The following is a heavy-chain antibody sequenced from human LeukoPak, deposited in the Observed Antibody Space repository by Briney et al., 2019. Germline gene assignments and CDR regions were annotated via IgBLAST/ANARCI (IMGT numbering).Heavy chain of an antibody. Sequence: GGSLRLSCVASRFIFSSYGMHWVRQAPGKGLEWVAFIRYDGSKKYYADSVKGRFTISRDNSKNTLFLQMNSLRAEDTAVYYCATYSSLNRREFQYWGQGTLLTVSS. J-gene: IGHJ1*01. CDR3: ATYSSLNRREFQY. CDR1: RFIFSSYG. V-gene: IGHV3-30*02. CDR2: IRYDGSKK. D-gene: IGHD3-22*01.